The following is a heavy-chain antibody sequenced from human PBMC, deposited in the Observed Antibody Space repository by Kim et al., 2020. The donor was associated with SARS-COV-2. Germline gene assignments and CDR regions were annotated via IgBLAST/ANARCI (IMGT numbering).Heavy chain of an antibody. J-gene: IGHJ6*02. Sequence: GGSLRLSCAASGFTFDDYTMHWVRQAPGKGLEWVSLISWDGGSTYYADSVKGRFTISRDNSKNSLYLQMNSLRTEDTALYYCAKDMRASSVTTAGDLNYYYYSYGMDVWGQGTTVTVSS. CDR1: GFTFDDYT. CDR3: AKDMRASSVTTAGDLNYYYYSYGMDV. CDR2: ISWDGGST. D-gene: IGHD4-17*01. V-gene: IGHV3-43*01.